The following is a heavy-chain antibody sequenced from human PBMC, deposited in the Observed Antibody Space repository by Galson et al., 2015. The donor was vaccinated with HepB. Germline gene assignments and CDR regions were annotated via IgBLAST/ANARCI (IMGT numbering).Heavy chain of an antibody. D-gene: IGHD4-17*01. V-gene: IGHV1-18*01. J-gene: IGHJ4*02. CDR3: ARTLYGDSEY. CDR2: MNPNSGNT. CDR1: GYTFTSYD. Sequence: SVKVSCKASGYTFTSYDINWVRQATGQGLEWMGWMNPNSGNTNYAQKLQGRVTMTTDTSTSTAYMELRSLRSDDTAVYYCARTLYGDSEYWGQGTLVTVSS.